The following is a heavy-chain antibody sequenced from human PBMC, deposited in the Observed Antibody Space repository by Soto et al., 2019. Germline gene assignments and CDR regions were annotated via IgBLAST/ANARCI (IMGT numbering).Heavy chain of an antibody. CDR2: IIGVYGAA. V-gene: IGHV1-69*01. CDR1: GGSLSNYA. CDR3: ARTIVGTTTAYFDS. J-gene: IGHJ4*02. D-gene: IGHD1-26*01. Sequence: QVQLVQSGAEVRKPGSSVEVSCTASGGSLSNYAISWVRQAPGQGLEWMGGIIGVYGAANAAQKFQGRVTITADESTNAAYMELTSLKSEDTAVYYCARTIVGTTTAYFDSWGQGTLVIVSS.